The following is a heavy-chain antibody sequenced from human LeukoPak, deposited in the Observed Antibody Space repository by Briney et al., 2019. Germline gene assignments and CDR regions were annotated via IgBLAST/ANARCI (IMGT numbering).Heavy chain of an antibody. D-gene: IGHD5-18*01. Sequence: SSETLSLTCTVSGDSISTYYWSWIRQPPGKGLEWIAYIDYRGSTTHNPSLRSRVTISVDTSRNQFSLKLYSVTAADTAVYYCARSRSGYSYDHAAFEIWGQGTMVTVSS. CDR1: GDSISTYY. J-gene: IGHJ3*02. V-gene: IGHV4-59*01. CDR3: ARSRSGYSYDHAAFEI. CDR2: IDYRGST.